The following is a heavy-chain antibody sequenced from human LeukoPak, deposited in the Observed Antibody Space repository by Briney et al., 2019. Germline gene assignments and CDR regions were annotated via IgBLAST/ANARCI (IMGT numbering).Heavy chain of an antibody. D-gene: IGHD1-26*01. J-gene: IGHJ4*02. CDR2: IYYSGST. Sequence: PSETLSLTCAVSGGSISSYYWIWIRQPPGKGLEWIGYIYYSGSTNYNPSLKSRVTISVDTPKNQFSLKLSSVTAADTAVYYCARQVGATSGYFDYWGQGTLVTVSS. CDR1: GGSISSYY. V-gene: IGHV4-59*08. CDR3: ARQVGATSGYFDY.